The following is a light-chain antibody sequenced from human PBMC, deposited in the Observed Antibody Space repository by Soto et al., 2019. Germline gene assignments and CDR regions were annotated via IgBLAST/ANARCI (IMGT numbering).Light chain of an antibody. CDR1: QDINNY. CDR2: AAS. V-gene: IGKV1-27*01. Sequence: DIQMTQSPSSLSASVGDRVTITCRASQDINNYLAWYQQKPVKPPKLRIYAASTLQSGVPSRFSGGGSGTDFTLTINSLHPEDVATYYCQRYNNGPPVTFGPGTKV. J-gene: IGKJ3*01. CDR3: QRYNNGPPVT.